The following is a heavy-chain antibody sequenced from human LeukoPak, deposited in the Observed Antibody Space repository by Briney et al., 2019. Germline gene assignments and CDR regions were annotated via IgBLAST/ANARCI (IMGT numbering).Heavy chain of an antibody. J-gene: IGHJ4*02. Sequence: GGSLRLSCAASGFTFSSYEMNWVRQAPGKGLEWISYISSSGGSIYYADSVKGRFSISRDNAKSSLYLHMNSLRAEDTAVYYCAREYLYYFDYWGQGTLVTVSS. CDR1: GFTFSSYE. CDR2: ISSSGGSI. D-gene: IGHD2-2*01. CDR3: AREYLYYFDY. V-gene: IGHV3-48*03.